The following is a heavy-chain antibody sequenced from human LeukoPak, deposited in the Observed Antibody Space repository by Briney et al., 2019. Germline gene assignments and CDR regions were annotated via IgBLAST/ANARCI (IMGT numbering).Heavy chain of an antibody. J-gene: IGHJ5*02. D-gene: IGHD3-10*01. Sequence: SETLSLTCIVSDSSISGSYFWGWVRQPPGKSLESIGAMHHTGSAYYNPSLQSRVSISLDVSKSQISLHLNSMTAADTAVYYCARFAIVRDLATYNWIDPWGQGTLVTVSS. CDR1: DSSISGSYF. V-gene: IGHV4-38-2*02. CDR2: MHHTGSA. CDR3: ARFAIVRDLATYNWIDP.